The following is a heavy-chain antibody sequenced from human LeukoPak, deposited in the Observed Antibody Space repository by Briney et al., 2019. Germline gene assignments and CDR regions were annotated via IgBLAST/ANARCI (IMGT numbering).Heavy chain of an antibody. CDR3: ARGGYSSGWPTDFDY. CDR2: ISSSSSTI. D-gene: IGHD6-19*01. J-gene: IGHJ4*02. Sequence: GGSLRLSCAASGFTFSSYSMNWVRQAPGEGLEWVSYISSSSSTIYYADSVKGRFTISRDNAKNSLYLQMNSLRDEDTAVYYCARGGYSSGWPTDFDYWGQGTLVTVSS. V-gene: IGHV3-48*02. CDR1: GFTFSSYS.